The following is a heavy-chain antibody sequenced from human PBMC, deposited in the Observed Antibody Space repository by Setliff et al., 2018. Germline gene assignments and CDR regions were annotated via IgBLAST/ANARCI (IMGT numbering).Heavy chain of an antibody. CDR1: GFTFSTHS. CDR2: INSDGSST. D-gene: IGHD1-1*01. Sequence: GGSLRLSCAASGFTFSTHSMSWVRQAPGKGLEWVSRINSDGSSTGYADSVKGRFTISRDNAKNTLFLQMNSLRAEDTAVYYCARGPWKHSAYYYYYYMDVWGKGTTVTVSS. CDR3: ARGPWKHSAYYYYYYMDV. V-gene: IGHV3-74*01. J-gene: IGHJ6*03.